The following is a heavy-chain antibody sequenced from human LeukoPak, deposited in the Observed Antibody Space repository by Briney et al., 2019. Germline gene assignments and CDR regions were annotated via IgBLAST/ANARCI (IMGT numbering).Heavy chain of an antibody. CDR1: GYSFTSYW. Sequence: GESLKISCKGSGYSFTSYWIGWVRQMPGKGLEWMGIIYPGDSDTRYSPSFQGQVTISADKSISTAYLQWSSLKASDTAMYYCARQGSSCVLSGDQYYYYMDVWGKGTTVTVSS. CDR3: ARQGSSCVLSGDQYYYYMDV. CDR2: IYPGDSDT. J-gene: IGHJ6*03. V-gene: IGHV5-51*01. D-gene: IGHD6-13*01.